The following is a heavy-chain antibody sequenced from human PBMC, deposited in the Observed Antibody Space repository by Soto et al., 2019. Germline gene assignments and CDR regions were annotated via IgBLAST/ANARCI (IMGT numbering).Heavy chain of an antibody. V-gene: IGHV3-23*01. J-gene: IGHJ1*01. CDR1: GFTFSSYA. Sequence: EVQLLESGGGLVQPGGSLRLSCAASGFTFSSYAMSWVRQAPGKGLEWVSAISGSGGSTYYADSVKGRFTISRDNSKNTLYLQVNSLRAEDTAVYYCAPSGYDLDGDEYFQHWGQGTLVTVSS. D-gene: IGHD6-13*01. CDR2: ISGSGGST. CDR3: APSGYDLDGDEYFQH.